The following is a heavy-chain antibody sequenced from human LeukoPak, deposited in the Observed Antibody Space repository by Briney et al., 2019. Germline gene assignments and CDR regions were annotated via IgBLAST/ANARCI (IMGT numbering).Heavy chain of an antibody. Sequence: SETLSLTCTVSGGSISGYYWSWIRQPPGKGLEWIGEINHSGSTNYNPSLKSRVTISVDTSKNQFSLKLSSVTAADTAVYYCARRRLNYYGSGKARWDYYYMDVWGKGTTVTISS. V-gene: IGHV4-34*01. CDR2: INHSGST. CDR1: GGSISGYY. J-gene: IGHJ6*03. D-gene: IGHD3-10*01. CDR3: ARRRLNYYGSGKARWDYYYMDV.